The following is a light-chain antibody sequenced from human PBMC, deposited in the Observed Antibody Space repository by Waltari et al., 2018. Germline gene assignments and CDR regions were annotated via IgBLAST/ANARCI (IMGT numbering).Light chain of an antibody. V-gene: IGLV2-14*01. CDR3: SSYTSIIPPFL. CDR1: SSDLGGYSF. Sequence: QSALTQPASVSGSPGQSITISCPRSSSDLGGYSFVSWYQQHPGKAPKLMIYDVSHRPSGVSNRFPGSKSGNTASLTISGLQPEDEADYYCSSYTSIIPPFLFGTGTKVTVL. J-gene: IGLJ1*01. CDR2: DVS.